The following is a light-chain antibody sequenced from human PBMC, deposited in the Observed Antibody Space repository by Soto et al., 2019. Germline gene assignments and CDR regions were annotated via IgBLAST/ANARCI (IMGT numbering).Light chain of an antibody. CDR3: QQYDRSPWT. V-gene: IGKV3-20*01. Sequence: IVLTQSPGTLSLSPGERATLSCRASQSLSSNYLACYQQKSGQAPRLLIYDAVTRATGIPDRFNGSGSGTDFTLTISGLVPEDSAVNYCQQYDRSPWTFGQGTKVEIK. CDR2: DAV. J-gene: IGKJ1*01. CDR1: QSLSSNY.